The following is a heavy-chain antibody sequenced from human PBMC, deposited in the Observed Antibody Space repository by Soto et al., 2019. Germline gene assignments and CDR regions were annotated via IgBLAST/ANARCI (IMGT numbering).Heavy chain of an antibody. V-gene: IGHV3-21*01. J-gene: IGHJ4*02. CDR3: ARDPGGYSGYAIAIFDY. D-gene: IGHD5-12*01. CDR2: ISSSSSYI. CDR1: GFTFSSYS. Sequence: GGSLRLSCAASGFTFSSYSMNWVRQAPGKGLEWVSSISSSSSYIYYADSVKGRFTISRDNAKNSLYLQMNSLRAEDTAVYYCARDPGGYSGYAIAIFDYWGQGTLVTVYS.